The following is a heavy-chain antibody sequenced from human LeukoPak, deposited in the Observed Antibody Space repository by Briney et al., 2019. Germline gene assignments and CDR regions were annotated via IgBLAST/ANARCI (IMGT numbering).Heavy chain of an antibody. CDR1: GGSINSGSYY. V-gene: IGHV4-61*02. J-gene: IGHJ4*02. Sequence: SETLSLTCTVSGGSINSGSYYWNWIRQPAGKGLEWIGRFYISEGTKYNPSLKSRVTISVDTSKNQFSLKLSSVTAADTAVYYCARDPSTHFDCWGQGTLVTVSS. CDR2: FYISEGT. CDR3: ARDPSTHFDC.